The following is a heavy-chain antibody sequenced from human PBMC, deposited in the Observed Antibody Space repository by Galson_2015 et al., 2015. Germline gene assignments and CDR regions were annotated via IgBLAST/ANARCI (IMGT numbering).Heavy chain of an antibody. Sequence: SLRLSCAASGFTFRNYWMVWVRQTPEKGLQWVAKIKYDGSQTFYVDSVKGRFTISRDNAENSLDLQMNSLRADDTAVYYCARDANRGGEFDYWGQGTLVPVSS. D-gene: IGHD1-14*01. V-gene: IGHV3-7*03. CDR3: ARDANRGGEFDY. J-gene: IGHJ4*02. CDR2: IKYDGSQT. CDR1: GFTFRNYW.